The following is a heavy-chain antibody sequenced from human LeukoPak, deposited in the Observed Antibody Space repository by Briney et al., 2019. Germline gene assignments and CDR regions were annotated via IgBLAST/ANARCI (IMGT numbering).Heavy chain of an antibody. D-gene: IGHD2-2*02. CDR3: ARDGTSTSCYTD. J-gene: IGHJ4*02. Sequence: GSLRLSCAASGFTFSSYSMNWVRQAPGKGLEWVSSITSSSSYIYYADSVKGRFTISRDNAKNSLYLQMNSLRAEDTAVYYCARDGTSTSCYTDWGQGTLVTVSS. CDR1: GFTFSSYS. V-gene: IGHV3-21*01. CDR2: ITSSSSYI.